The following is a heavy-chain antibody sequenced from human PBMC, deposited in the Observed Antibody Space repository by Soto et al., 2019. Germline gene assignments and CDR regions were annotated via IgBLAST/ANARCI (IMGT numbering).Heavy chain of an antibody. Sequence: PGGSLRLSCAASGFTFSSYGMHWVRQAPGKGLEWVAVIWYDGSNKYYADSVKGRFTISRDNSKNTLYLQMNSLRAEDTAVYYCASDFQEVGATFYGMDVWGQGTTVTVSS. CDR3: ASDFQEVGATFYGMDV. CDR2: IWYDGSNK. J-gene: IGHJ6*02. CDR1: GFTFSSYG. D-gene: IGHD1-26*01. V-gene: IGHV3-33*01.